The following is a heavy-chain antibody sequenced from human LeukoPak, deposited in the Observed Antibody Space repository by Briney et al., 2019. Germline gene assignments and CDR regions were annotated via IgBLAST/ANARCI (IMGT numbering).Heavy chain of an antibody. CDR1: VYTFTGYY. Sequence: ASVNVSCKASVYTFTGYYMHWVRQAPGQEREWMGWINPNSGGTNYAQKFQGRVTMTRDTSISTAYMELSRLRSDDTAVYYCASASLPALRFLEWLPFNWGQGTLVTVSS. CDR2: INPNSGGT. V-gene: IGHV1-2*02. D-gene: IGHD3-3*01. J-gene: IGHJ4*02. CDR3: ASASLPALRFLEWLPFN.